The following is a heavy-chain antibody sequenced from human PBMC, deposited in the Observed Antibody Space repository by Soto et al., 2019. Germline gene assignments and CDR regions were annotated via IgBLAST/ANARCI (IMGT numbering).Heavy chain of an antibody. CDR3: ARHGTYYYDSSGCLDY. J-gene: IGHJ4*02. CDR2: IYYSGST. CDR1: GGSISSYY. V-gene: IGHV4-59*08. D-gene: IGHD3-22*01. Sequence: SETLSLTCTVSGGSISSYYWSWIRQPPGKGLEWIGYIYYSGSTNYNPSLKSRVTISVDTSKNQFSLKLSSVTAADTAVYYCARHGTYYYDSSGCLDYWGQGTLVTVSS.